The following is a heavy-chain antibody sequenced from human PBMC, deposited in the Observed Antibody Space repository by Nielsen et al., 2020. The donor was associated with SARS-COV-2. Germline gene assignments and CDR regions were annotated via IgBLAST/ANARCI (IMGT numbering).Heavy chain of an antibody. CDR3: ARLWDDGYYFDTGPYDY. D-gene: IGHD3-22*01. CDR1: GFTFSSYW. CDR2: ISGSSNTI. V-gene: IGHV3-48*04. Sequence: GESLRLSCEVSGFTFSSYWMTWVRQAPGKGLEWISYISGSSNTIFYADSVKGRFTISRDNAKNTLYLQMNSLRAEDTAVYYCARLWDDGYYFDTGPYDYWGQGTLVTVSS. J-gene: IGHJ4*02.